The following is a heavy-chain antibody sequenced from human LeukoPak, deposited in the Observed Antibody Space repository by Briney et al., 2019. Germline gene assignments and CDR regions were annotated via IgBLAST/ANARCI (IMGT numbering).Heavy chain of an antibody. J-gene: IGHJ6*02. CDR3: AKAELEPIGGYYYYYGMDV. V-gene: IGHV3-23*01. CDR2: ISGSGGST. CDR1: GFTFSSYA. D-gene: IGHD1-1*01. Sequence: PGGSLRLSCAASGFTFSSYAMSWVRQAPGKGLEWVSAISGSGGSTYYADSVKGRFTISRDNSKNTLYLQMNSLRAEDTAVYYYAKAELEPIGGYYYYYGMDVWGQGTTVTVSS.